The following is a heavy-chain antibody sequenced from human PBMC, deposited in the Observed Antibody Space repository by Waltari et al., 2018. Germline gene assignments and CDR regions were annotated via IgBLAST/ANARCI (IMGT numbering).Heavy chain of an antibody. D-gene: IGHD5-12*01. CDR1: GYTFTGYY. J-gene: IGHJ4*02. CDR2: INPTRWCT. CDR3: ARGRTPDIVAILGDFDY. V-gene: IGHV1-2*02. Sequence: QVQLVQSGAEVKKPGASVKVSCKASGYTFTGYYMHWVRQAPGQGLEWMVWINPTRWCTTYAQKFKGRGTMTRETSISTAYMERSRLRSDDTAVYYCARGRTPDIVAILGDFDYWGQGTLVTVSS.